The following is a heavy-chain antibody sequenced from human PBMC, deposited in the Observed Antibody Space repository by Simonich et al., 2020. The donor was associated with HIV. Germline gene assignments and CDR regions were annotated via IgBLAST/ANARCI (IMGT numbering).Heavy chain of an antibody. J-gene: IGHJ4*02. Sequence: EVQLVESGGGLVQPGGSLSLSCAAAGFTFCRFWRTWVRQAPGKGLEWVANIKKDGSQKYYVDSVKGRFTISRDNAKNLLYLQMDSLRVEDTAVYYCARGWDGSSSSLDDYWGQGTLVTVSS. CDR2: IKKDGSQK. V-gene: IGHV3-7*01. CDR1: GFTFCRFW. CDR3: ARGWDGSSSSLDDY. D-gene: IGHD6-6*01.